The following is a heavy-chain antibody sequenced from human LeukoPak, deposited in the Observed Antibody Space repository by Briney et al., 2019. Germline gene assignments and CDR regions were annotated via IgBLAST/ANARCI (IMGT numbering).Heavy chain of an antibody. CDR2: MHYSGST. CDR1: GGSITKNGYY. Sequence: SEPLSLICSVSGGSITKNGYYWGWIRQSPETGLEWIGSMHYSGSTYYNPSLNSRVTISVDTSKNQFSLKLSSETAADTAVYYCARDDFWSGYHAFDIWGQGTMVTVSS. CDR3: ARDDFWSGYHAFDI. J-gene: IGHJ3*02. V-gene: IGHV4-39*07. D-gene: IGHD3-3*01.